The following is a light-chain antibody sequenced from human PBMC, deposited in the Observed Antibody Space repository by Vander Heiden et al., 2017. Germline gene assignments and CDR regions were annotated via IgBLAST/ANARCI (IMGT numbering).Light chain of an antibody. J-gene: IGLJ2*01. V-gene: IGLV2-14*03. Sequence: QSALTQPVSVSGSPGQSITISCTGTSSDVGGYNYVSWYQQHPGKAPKFMIYDVNNRPSGVSNRFSGSKSGNTASLTISGLQAEDEADYFCGSYTSSSTLEFGGGTKLTVL. CDR2: DVN. CDR3: GSYTSSSTLE. CDR1: SSDVGGYNY.